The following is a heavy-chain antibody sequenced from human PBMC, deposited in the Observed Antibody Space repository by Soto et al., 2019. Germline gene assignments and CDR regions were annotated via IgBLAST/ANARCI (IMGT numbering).Heavy chain of an antibody. D-gene: IGHD1-1*01. J-gene: IGHJ4*02. V-gene: IGHV1-69*02. Sequence: GASVKVSCKASGGTFSSYTISWVRQAPGQGLEWMGRIIPILGIANYAQKFQGRVTITADKSTSTAYMELSSLRSEDTAVYYCARFVGQTGTLDYWGQGTLVTVSS. CDR2: IIPILGIA. CDR3: ARFVGQTGTLDY. CDR1: GGTFSSYT.